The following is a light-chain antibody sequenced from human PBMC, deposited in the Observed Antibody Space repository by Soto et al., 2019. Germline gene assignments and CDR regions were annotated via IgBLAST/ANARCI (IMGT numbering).Light chain of an antibody. CDR1: QSVSSN. Sequence: EIVMTQSPATLSVSPGERATLSCRASQSVSSNLAWYQQKPGQAPRLLIYDASTRATGIPARFSGGGSGKEFTLTISSLQSEDFAIYYCQQYNNWPRTFGQGTKVEIK. V-gene: IGKV3-15*01. CDR3: QQYNNWPRT. CDR2: DAS. J-gene: IGKJ1*01.